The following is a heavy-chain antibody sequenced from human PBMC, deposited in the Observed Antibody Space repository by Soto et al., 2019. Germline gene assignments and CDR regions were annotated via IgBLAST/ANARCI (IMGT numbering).Heavy chain of an antibody. CDR2: IYYSGST. J-gene: IGHJ4*02. D-gene: IGHD6-19*01. V-gene: IGHV4-59*01. Sequence: NPSETLSLTCTVSGGSLSSYYWSWIRQPPGKGLEWIGYIYYSGSTNYNPSLKSRVTISVDTSKNQFSLKLSSVTAADTAVYYCARGLAGSNFDYWGQGTLVTVPQ. CDR1: GGSLSSYY. CDR3: ARGLAGSNFDY.